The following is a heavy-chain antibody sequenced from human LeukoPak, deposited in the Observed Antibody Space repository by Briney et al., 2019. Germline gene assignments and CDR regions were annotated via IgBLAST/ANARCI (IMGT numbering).Heavy chain of an antibody. CDR3: ARDLGCFGGSRYSPH. CDR1: GFTVSSSY. Sequence: GGSLRLSCAASGFTVSSSYMSWVRQAPGKGLEWVSVIYSGGSTYYADSVKGRFTISRDNSKNTLYLQMNSLRAEDTAVYYCARDLGCFGGSRYSPHWGQGTLVTVSS. D-gene: IGHD3-22*01. CDR2: IYSGGST. V-gene: IGHV3-53*01. J-gene: IGHJ4*02.